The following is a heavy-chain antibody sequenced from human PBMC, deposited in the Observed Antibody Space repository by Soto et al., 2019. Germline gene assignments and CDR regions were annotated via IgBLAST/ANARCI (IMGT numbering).Heavy chain of an antibody. Sequence: GGSLRLSCAASGFSFNYYSMNWVRQAPGKGLEWVSSISSSSSYIYYADSVKGRFTISRANAKNSLFLQMTSLRAEDTAVYYCARDPSSDYYDSSGYYDYWGQGTLVTVSS. CDR2: ISSSSSYI. J-gene: IGHJ4*02. V-gene: IGHV3-21*01. CDR3: ARDPSSDYYDSSGYYDY. D-gene: IGHD3-22*01. CDR1: GFSFNYYS.